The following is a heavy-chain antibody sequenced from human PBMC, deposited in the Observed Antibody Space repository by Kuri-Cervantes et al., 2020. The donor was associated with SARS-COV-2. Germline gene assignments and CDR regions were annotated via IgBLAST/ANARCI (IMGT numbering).Heavy chain of an antibody. CDR1: GYSFTSYW. D-gene: IGHD3-10*01. J-gene: IGHJ4*02. CDR3: ARHMVWADSSHLDY. V-gene: IGHV5-51*01. CDR2: IYPGDSDT. Sequence: ETLSLTCKGSGYSFTSYWIGWVRQMPGKGLEWMGIIYPGDSDTRYSPSFQGQVTISADKSISTAYLQWSSLKASDTAMYYCARHMVWADSSHLDYWGQGTLVTVSS.